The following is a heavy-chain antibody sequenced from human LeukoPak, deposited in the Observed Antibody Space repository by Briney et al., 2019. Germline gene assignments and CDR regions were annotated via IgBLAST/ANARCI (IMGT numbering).Heavy chain of an antibody. J-gene: IGHJ4*02. CDR2: IYYSGST. Sequence: SETLSLTCTVSGGSISSYYWSWIRQPPGKGLEWIGYIYYSGSTNYNPSLKSRVTISVDTSKNQFSLKLSSVTAADTAVYYCARGRIAVAGTKNYFDYWGQGTLVTVSS. D-gene: IGHD6-19*01. V-gene: IGHV4-59*01. CDR3: ARGRIAVAGTKNYFDY. CDR1: GGSISSYY.